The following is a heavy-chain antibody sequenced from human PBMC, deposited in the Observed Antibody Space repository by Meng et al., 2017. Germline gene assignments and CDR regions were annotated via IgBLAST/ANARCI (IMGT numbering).Heavy chain of an antibody. J-gene: IGHJ4*02. Sequence: ASAKVSCKASGYIFPDYWLHWLRRAPGQGLEWMGWINPKSGDTHYAQRFQGRVTMTGDTSISTAYMELSGLRSDDTAMYYCARDEDISAAGKLFGDYWGQGTLVTVSS. CDR3: ARDEDISAAGKLFGDY. CDR1: GYIFPDYW. D-gene: IGHD6-13*01. V-gene: IGHV1-2*02. CDR2: INPKSGDT.